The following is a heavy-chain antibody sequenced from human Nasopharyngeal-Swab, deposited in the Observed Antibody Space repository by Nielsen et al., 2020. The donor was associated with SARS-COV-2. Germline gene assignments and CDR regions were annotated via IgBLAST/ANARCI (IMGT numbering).Heavy chain of an antibody. CDR1: GGSFSGYY. D-gene: IGHD5-12*01. V-gene: IGHV4-34*01. CDR3: ARGSRRYMAPGY. Sequence: SETLSLTCAVYGGSFSGYYWSWIRQPPGKGLEWIGEINHSGSTNYNPSLKSRVTISVDTSKNQFSLKLSSVTAADTAMYYCARGSRRYMAPGYWGQGTLVTVSS. CDR2: INHSGST. J-gene: IGHJ4*02.